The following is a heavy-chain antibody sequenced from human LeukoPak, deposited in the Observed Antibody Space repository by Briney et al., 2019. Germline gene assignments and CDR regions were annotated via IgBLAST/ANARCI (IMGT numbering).Heavy chain of an antibody. D-gene: IGHD3-16*02. Sequence: GGSLRLSCAASGFTVSSNYMSWVRQAPGKGREWGSVIYSGGSTYYADSVKGRFTISRDNSKNTLYLQMNSLRAEDTAVYYCAREDYVWGSYRSSGSDWGQGTLVTVSS. J-gene: IGHJ4*02. CDR3: AREDYVWGSYRSSGSD. CDR2: IYSGGST. CDR1: GFTVSSNY. V-gene: IGHV3-66*01.